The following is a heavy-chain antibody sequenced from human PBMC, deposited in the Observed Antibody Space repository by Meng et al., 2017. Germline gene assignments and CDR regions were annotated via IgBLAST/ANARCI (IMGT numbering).Heavy chain of an antibody. CDR3: ARDAYCSSTSCYALYYYYYGMDV. CDR2: IYTSGST. V-gene: IGHV4-4*07. J-gene: IGHJ6*02. CDR1: GGSISSYY. D-gene: IGHD2-2*01. Sequence: SETLSLTCTVSGGSISSYYWSWIRQPAGKGLEWIGRIYTSGSTNYNPSLKSRVTMSVDTSKNQFSLKLSSVTAADTAVYYCARDAYCSSTSCYALYYYYYGMDVWGQGTTVTVSS.